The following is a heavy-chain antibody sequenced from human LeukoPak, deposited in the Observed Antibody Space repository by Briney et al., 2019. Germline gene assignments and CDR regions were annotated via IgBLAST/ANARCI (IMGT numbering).Heavy chain of an antibody. CDR1: GFTFNTYA. J-gene: IGHJ4*02. CDR3: AKRPNWDYFDY. CDR2: ISSSGGNT. V-gene: IGHV3-23*01. D-gene: IGHD3-16*01. Sequence: GGSLRLSCAASGFTFNTYAMTWVRQGPGKGLEWVSSISSSGGNTYYADSVKGRFTISRDNSKNTLYLQMSSLRAADTAVYYCAKRPNWDYFDYWGQGTLVTASS.